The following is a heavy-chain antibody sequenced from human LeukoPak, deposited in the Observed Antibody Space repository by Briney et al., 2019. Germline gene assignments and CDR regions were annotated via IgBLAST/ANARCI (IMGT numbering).Heavy chain of an antibody. Sequence: GGSLRLSCAASGFSFGDYYMSWIRQAPGKGLEWLSYISSRSSGIYYADSVKGRFTISRDNAKSSLFLQMNSLRDEDTAVYYCARNRFGARSGYYMDVWGKGTTVTVSS. J-gene: IGHJ6*03. CDR2: ISSRSSGI. CDR3: ARNRFGARSGYYMDV. CDR1: GFSFGDYY. V-gene: IGHV3-11*04. D-gene: IGHD3-3*01.